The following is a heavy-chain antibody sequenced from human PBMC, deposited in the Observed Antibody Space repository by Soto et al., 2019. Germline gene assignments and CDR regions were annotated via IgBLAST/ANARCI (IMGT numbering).Heavy chain of an antibody. Sequence: QIQLVQSGAEVKKPGASVKVSCKASGYIFTNFGIAWVRQAPGQGLEWMGWINADNGDTKYAQKFQDRVSMTTDTSTTTAYLELRSLTSGDTAVYFFARSIHTAVTGPQFDYWGQGILVTVSS. CDR1: GYIFTNFG. D-gene: IGHD6-19*01. CDR2: INADNGDT. V-gene: IGHV1-18*01. CDR3: ARSIHTAVTGPQFDY. J-gene: IGHJ4*02.